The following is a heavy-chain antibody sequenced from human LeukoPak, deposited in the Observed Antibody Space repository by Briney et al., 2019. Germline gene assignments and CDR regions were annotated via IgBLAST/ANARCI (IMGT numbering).Heavy chain of an antibody. Sequence: GGSLRLSCAASGFTFSSYAMSWVRQAPGKGLEWVSAISGSGGSTYYADSVKGRFTISRDNYKNTMYLQMNSLRAEDTAVYYCAKRSGSGGPFDYWGQGTLVTVSS. CDR2: ISGSGGST. J-gene: IGHJ4*02. D-gene: IGHD3-10*01. CDR3: AKRSGSGGPFDY. V-gene: IGHV3-23*01. CDR1: GFTFSSYA.